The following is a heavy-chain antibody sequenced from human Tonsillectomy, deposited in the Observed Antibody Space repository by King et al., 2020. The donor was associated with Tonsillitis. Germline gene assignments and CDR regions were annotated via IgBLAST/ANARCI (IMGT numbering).Heavy chain of an antibody. D-gene: IGHD3-3*01. CDR3: AKVDRYDFWGGYYTDY. J-gene: IGHJ4*02. CDR1: GFTFSSYA. V-gene: IGHV3-23*04. Sequence: VQLVESGGGLVQPGGSLRLSCAASGFTFSSYAMSWVRQAPGKGLEWVSAISGSGGNTYYADSVKGRFTISRDNSKNTLYLQMNSLRAADTAVYYCAKVDRYDFWGGYYTDYWGQGTLVTVSS. CDR2: ISGSGGNT.